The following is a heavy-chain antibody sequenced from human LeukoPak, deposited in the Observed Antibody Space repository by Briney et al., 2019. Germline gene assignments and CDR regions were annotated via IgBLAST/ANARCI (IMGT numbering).Heavy chain of an antibody. J-gene: IGHJ3*02. D-gene: IGHD3-3*01. Sequence: SETLSLTCTVSGGSISSGSYYWSWIRQPAGKGLEWIGRIYTSGSTNYNPSLKSRVTISVDTSKNQFSLKLSSVTAADTAVYYCARDTRYDFWSARTLIDAFDIWGQGTMVTVSS. CDR3: ARDTRYDFWSARTLIDAFDI. CDR1: GGSISSGSYY. CDR2: IYTSGST. V-gene: IGHV4-61*02.